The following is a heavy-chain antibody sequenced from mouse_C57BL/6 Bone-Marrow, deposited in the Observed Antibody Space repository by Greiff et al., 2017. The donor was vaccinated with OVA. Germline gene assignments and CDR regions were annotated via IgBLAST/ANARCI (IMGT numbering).Heavy chain of an antibody. Sequence: EVQLQQSGPELVKPGASVKISCKASGYTFTDYYMNWVKQSHGKSLEWIGDINPNNGGTSYNQKFKGKATLTVDKSSSTAYMELRSLTSEDSAVYYCAREGDGDWYFDVWGTGTTVTVSS. CDR2: INPNNGGT. CDR3: AREGDGDWYFDV. J-gene: IGHJ1*03. V-gene: IGHV1-26*01. D-gene: IGHD3-3*01. CDR1: GYTFTDYY.